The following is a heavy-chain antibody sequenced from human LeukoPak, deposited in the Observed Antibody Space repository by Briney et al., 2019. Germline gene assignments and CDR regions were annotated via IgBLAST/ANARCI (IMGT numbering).Heavy chain of an antibody. CDR1: GFPFSAYG. CDR2: IRYDATKT. D-gene: IGHD3-22*01. J-gene: IGHJ4*02. CDR3: AKDDDSSGYRLFDY. Sequence: GGSLRLSCAASGFPFSAYGTHWVRQAPGKGLEWVGFIRYDATKTHYTDSVKGRFTISRDSSKNTLYLQMNSLRAEDTAVYYCAKDDDSSGYRLFDYWGQGTLVTVSS. V-gene: IGHV3-30*02.